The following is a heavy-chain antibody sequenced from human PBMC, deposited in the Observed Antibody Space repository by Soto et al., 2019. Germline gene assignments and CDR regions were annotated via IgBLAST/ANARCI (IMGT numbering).Heavy chain of an antibody. V-gene: IGHV2-5*02. D-gene: IGHD6-6*01. Sequence: GPTLGTPTQTLTMTCIFSGLSLSTSGVGVRWIRQPPGKALEWLALIYWDDDKRYSPSLKSRLTITKDTSKNKVVLTMTNMDHVDTDIVEGEHSGGSSDATLYYYGRDVWGQGT. CDR1: GLSLSTSGVG. CDR3: EHSGGSSDATLYYYGRDV. J-gene: IGHJ6*02. CDR2: IYWDDDK.